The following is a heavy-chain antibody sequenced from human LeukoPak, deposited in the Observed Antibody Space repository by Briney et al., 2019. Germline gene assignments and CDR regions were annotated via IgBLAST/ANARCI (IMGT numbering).Heavy chain of an antibody. CDR3: ATNLFCASASCL. CDR2: IGAAGNYI. J-gene: IGHJ4*02. D-gene: IGHD2-2*01. CDR1: GFTFSDYT. V-gene: IGHV3-21*01. Sequence: GGSLRLSCAASGFTFSDYTMNWVRQAPGKGLEWLSSIGAAGNYIFYADSVQGRFTISRDNANDSLYLEMKSLRVEDTATYYCATNLFCASASCLWGQGTLVTVSS.